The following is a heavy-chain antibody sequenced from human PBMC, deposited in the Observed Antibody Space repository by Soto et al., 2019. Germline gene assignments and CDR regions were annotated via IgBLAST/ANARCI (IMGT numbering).Heavy chain of an antibody. D-gene: IGHD2-15*01. Sequence: GASVKVSCKASGYTFTGYYIHWVRQAPGQGLEWMGWINPNSGATNYAQKFQGRVTMTRDTSISTAYMELSRLRSDDTAVYYCARDIVVVVAATPEHAFDIWGQGTMVIVSS. CDR1: GYTFTGYY. CDR2: INPNSGAT. V-gene: IGHV1-2*02. CDR3: ARDIVVVVAATPEHAFDI. J-gene: IGHJ3*02.